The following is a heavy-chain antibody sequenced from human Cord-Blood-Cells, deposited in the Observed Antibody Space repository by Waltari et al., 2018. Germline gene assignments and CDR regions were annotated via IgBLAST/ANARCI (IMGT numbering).Heavy chain of an antibody. V-gene: IGHV1-24*01. CDR2: FDPEDGET. J-gene: IGHJ4*02. Sequence: QVQLVQSGAEVKKPGASVKVSCKVSGYTLTELSMHWVRQAPGKGLEWMGGFDPEDGETIYAQKFQGRVTMTEDTSTDTAYMELSSLRSEDTAVYYCATALGMITFGGVIVRAPFDYWGQGTLVTVSS. D-gene: IGHD3-16*02. CDR1: GYTLTELS. CDR3: ATALGMITFGGVIVRAPFDY.